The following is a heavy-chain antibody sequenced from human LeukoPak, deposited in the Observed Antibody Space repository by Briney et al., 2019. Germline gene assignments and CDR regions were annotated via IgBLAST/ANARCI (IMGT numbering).Heavy chain of an antibody. CDR2: ITGNGGTT. CDR1: GFTFSSYS. CDR3: ANPSGSHH. V-gene: IGHV3-23*01. Sequence: GGSLRLSCAASGFTFSSYSMNWVRQAPGKGLEWVSGITGNGGTTYYADSVKGRFTISRDNSKNTLYLQMNSLRAEDTAVYYCANPSGSHHWGQGTLVTVSS. J-gene: IGHJ5*02. D-gene: IGHD1-26*01.